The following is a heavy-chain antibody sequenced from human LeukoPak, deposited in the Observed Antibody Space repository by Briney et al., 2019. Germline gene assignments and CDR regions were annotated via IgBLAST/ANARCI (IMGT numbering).Heavy chain of an antibody. CDR1: GGSISSTNNY. CDR2: ISYSGST. Sequence: PSETLSLTCTVSGGSISSTNNYWAWIRQSPGKGLEWIGSISYSGSTSYNLSLKRRVTLSIDTAKNHFSLRLSSMTAADTATYYCARSPSGSYPDWGQGTLVTVSS. CDR3: ARSPSGSYPD. J-gene: IGHJ4*02. D-gene: IGHD1-26*01. V-gene: IGHV4-39*07.